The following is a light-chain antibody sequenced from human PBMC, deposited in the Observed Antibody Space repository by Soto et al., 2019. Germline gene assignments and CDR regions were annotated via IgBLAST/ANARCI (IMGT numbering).Light chain of an antibody. CDR1: SSDVGSYNL. CDR2: EGS. V-gene: IGLV2-23*03. CDR3: CSYAGGGTFV. Sequence: QSALTQPASVSGSPGQSITISCTGTSSDVGSYNLVSWYQQHPGKAPKLMIYEGSKRPSGVSNRFSGSKSGNTASLTISGLQDEDEDDYYCCSYAGGGTFVFGGGTKLTVL. J-gene: IGLJ2*01.